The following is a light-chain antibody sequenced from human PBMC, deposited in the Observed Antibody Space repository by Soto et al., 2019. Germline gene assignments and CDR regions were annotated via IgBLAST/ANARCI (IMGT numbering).Light chain of an antibody. CDR1: SSNIGNSY. Sequence: QSVLTQPPSVFAAPGQKVTISCSGSSSNIGNSYVSWYQQLPGTAPKLLIYENYKRPSGIPDRFSGSKSGTSATLGITGLQTGDEADYYCGTWDSSLSAGVFGGGTKVTVL. CDR3: GTWDSSLSAGV. CDR2: ENY. J-gene: IGLJ2*01. V-gene: IGLV1-51*02.